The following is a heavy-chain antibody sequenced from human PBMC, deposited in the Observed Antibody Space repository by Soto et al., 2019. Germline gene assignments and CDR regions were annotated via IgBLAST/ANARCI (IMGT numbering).Heavy chain of an antibody. CDR2: IYYSGST. CDR1: GGSISRYY. Sequence: SETLSLTCTVSGGSISRYYWSWIRQPPGKGLEWIGFIYYSGSTDYNPSLKSRVTISEDTSKNQCSLKLSSVTAADTAVYYCARHGGSTIVRGGRTAFDIWGQGTTVTVSS. J-gene: IGHJ3*02. CDR3: ARHGGSTIVRGGRTAFDI. D-gene: IGHD3-10*01. V-gene: IGHV4-59*08.